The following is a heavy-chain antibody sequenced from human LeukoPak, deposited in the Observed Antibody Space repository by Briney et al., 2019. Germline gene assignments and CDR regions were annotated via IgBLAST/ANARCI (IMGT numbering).Heavy chain of an antibody. CDR2: IYYSGST. CDR1: GGSISSGGYY. D-gene: IGHD3-10*01. CDR3: ARGRYGSALDY. V-gene: IGHV4-31*03. J-gene: IGHJ4*02. Sequence: PSETLSLTCTVSGGSISSGGYYWSWIRQHPGKGLEWIGYIYYSGSTYYNPSLKSRVTISVDTSKNQFSLKLSSVTAADTAVYYCARGRYGSALDYWGQGTLVTVSS.